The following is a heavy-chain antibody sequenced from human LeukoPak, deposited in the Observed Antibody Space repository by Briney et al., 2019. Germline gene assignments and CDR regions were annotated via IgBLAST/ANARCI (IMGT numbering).Heavy chain of an antibody. CDR1: GFTVSSNY. D-gene: IGHD6-19*01. V-gene: IGHV3-53*01. Sequence: GGSLRLSCAASGFTVSSNYMSWVRQAPGKGLEWVSVIYSGGSTYYADSVKGRFTISRDNSKNTLYLQMNSLRAEDTAVYYCAKWPGSSGWYWFDPWGQGTLVTVSS. CDR2: IYSGGST. J-gene: IGHJ5*02. CDR3: AKWPGSSGWYWFDP.